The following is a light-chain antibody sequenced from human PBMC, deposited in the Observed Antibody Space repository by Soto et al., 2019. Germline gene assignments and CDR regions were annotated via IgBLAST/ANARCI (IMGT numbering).Light chain of an antibody. CDR1: SSTIGTNY. CDR2: END. J-gene: IGLJ2*01. Sequence: QSVLTQPPSVSAAPGQKVTISCSGSSSTIGTNYVSWYQHLPGTTPKLLINENDRRPSGIPDRFPGSKTGTSATLAITGLQTGDEAEYFCATWDTSLKGVVFGGGTKLTVL. CDR3: ATWDTSLKGVV. V-gene: IGLV1-51*01.